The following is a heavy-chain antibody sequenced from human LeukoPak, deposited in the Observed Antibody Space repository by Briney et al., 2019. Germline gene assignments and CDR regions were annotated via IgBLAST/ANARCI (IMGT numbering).Heavy chain of an antibody. D-gene: IGHD3-10*01. Sequence: ASVKVSCKASGYTFTSYDINWVRQATGQGLERMGWMNPNSGNTGYAQKFQGRVTMTRNTSISTAYMELSSLRSEDTAVYYCARGCGSGSYYYYYYYYMDVWGKGTTVTVSS. CDR2: MNPNSGNT. V-gene: IGHV1-8*01. J-gene: IGHJ6*03. CDR3: ARGCGSGSYYYYYYYYMDV. CDR1: GYTFTSYD.